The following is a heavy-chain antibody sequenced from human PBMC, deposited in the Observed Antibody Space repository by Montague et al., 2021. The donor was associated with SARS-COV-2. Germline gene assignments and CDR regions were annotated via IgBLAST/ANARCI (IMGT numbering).Heavy chain of an antibody. V-gene: IGHV4-31*03. J-gene: IGHJ4*02. Sequence: TLSLTCTVSGGSISSGGYYWSWIRQHPGKGLEWIGYIYYSGSAYYNPSLKSRVTISVDTSKNQFSLKLTSVTAADTAVYYCARAVETTVVTHFDYWGQGTLVTVS. CDR3: ARAVETTVVTHFDY. D-gene: IGHD4-23*01. CDR2: IYYSGSA. CDR1: GGSISSGGYY.